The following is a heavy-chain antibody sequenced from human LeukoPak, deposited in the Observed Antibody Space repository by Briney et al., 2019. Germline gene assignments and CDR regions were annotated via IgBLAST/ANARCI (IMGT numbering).Heavy chain of an antibody. J-gene: IGHJ6*03. CDR2: ISSSSSTI. CDR1: GFTFSSYS. D-gene: IGHD3-10*01. Sequence: GGPLRLSCAASGFTFSSYSMNWVRQAPGKRLEWVSYISSSSSTISYADSVKSRFTISINNAKNSLYLQMNSLRDEDTAVYYCARAQAWFGELFGYYYYYMDVWGKGTTVTVSS. V-gene: IGHV3-48*02. CDR3: ARAQAWFGELFGYYYYYMDV.